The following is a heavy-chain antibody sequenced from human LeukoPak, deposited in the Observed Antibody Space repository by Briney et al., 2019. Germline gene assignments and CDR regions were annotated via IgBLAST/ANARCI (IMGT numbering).Heavy chain of an antibody. CDR3: ARDTPRISGILTGYGDY. V-gene: IGHV1-18*01. Sequence: ASVKVSCKASGYTFTGYGISWVRQAPGQGLEWMGWISAYNGNTNYAQKLQGRVTMTTDTSTSTAYMELRSLRSDDTAVYYCARDTPRISGILTGYGDYWGQGTLVTVSS. J-gene: IGHJ4*02. CDR2: ISAYNGNT. CDR1: GYTFTGYG. D-gene: IGHD3-9*01.